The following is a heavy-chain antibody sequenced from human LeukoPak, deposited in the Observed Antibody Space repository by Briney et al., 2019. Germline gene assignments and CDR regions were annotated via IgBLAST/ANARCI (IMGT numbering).Heavy chain of an antibody. J-gene: IGHJ4*02. CDR1: GGSISSSNYS. Sequence: PSETLSLTCTVSGGSISSSNYSWGWTRQPPGKGLEWIGSIYYSGSTYYNPSLKSRVTMSVDTSKNPFSLKLSSVTAADTAVYYCARGRLWFDYWGQGTLVTVSS. V-gene: IGHV4-39*01. CDR2: IYYSGST. D-gene: IGHD5-18*01. CDR3: ARGRLWFDY.